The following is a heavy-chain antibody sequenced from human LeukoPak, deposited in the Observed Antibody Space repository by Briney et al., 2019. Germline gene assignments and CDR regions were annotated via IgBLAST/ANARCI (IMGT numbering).Heavy chain of an antibody. CDR3: ARRGVGANYYYYYGMDV. CDR2: IYPGEYDT. D-gene: IGHD2-15*01. J-gene: IGHJ6*02. Sequence: GESLKISCEASGFNFNNYWVGWVRQMPGKGLEGMGIIYPGEYDTRYSPCFQGHVTISVDKSISTAYLQWRSLRASDTAMYYCARRGVGANYYYYYGMDVWGQGTTVTVSS. CDR1: GFNFNNYW. V-gene: IGHV5-51*01.